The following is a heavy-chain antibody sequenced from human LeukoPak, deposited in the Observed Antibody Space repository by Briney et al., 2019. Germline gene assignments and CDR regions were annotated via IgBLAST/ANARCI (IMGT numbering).Heavy chain of an antibody. Sequence: ASVKVSCKASGGTFSSYAISWVRQAPGQGLEWMGRIIPILGIANYAQKFQGRVTITADKSTSTAYMELSSLRSEDTAVYYCARETPGGYCSSTSCPYNWFDPWGQGTLVTVSS. J-gene: IGHJ5*02. D-gene: IGHD2-2*01. V-gene: IGHV1-69*04. CDR1: GGTFSSYA. CDR3: ARETPGGYCSSTSCPYNWFDP. CDR2: IIPILGIA.